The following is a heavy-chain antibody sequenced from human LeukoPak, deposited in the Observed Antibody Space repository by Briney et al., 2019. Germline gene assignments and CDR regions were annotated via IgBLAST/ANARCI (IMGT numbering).Heavy chain of an antibody. D-gene: IGHD3-16*01. J-gene: IGHJ3*02. CDR3: ARHLTMITVPRDAFDI. CDR2: IYPGDSNT. V-gene: IGHV5-51*01. Sequence: GESLKISCKGSGYSFTIYWIAWVRQMPGKGLEWMGIIYPGDSNTRYSPSFQGQVTISADKSLSTAYLQWSGLKASDTAMYYCARHLTMITVPRDAFDIWGQGTMVTVSS. CDR1: GYSFTIYW.